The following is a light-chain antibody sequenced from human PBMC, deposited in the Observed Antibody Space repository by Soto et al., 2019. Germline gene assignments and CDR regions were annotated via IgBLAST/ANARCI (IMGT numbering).Light chain of an antibody. V-gene: IGKV1-9*01. CDR2: AAS. CDR1: QSINIF. CDR3: QQRNSYPRT. J-gene: IGKJ2*01. Sequence: DIQMTQSPSSLSASVRDRVTITCRASQSINIFLAWFQQKPGKAPNLLISAASTLQSGVPSRFSGSGSETEFTLTITSLQPEDSATYYCQQRNSYPRTFGQGTKVDIK.